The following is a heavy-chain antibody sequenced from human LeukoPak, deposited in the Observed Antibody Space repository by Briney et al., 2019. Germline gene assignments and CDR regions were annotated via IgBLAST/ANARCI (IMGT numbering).Heavy chain of an antibody. V-gene: IGHV3-66*01. Sequence: GGSLRLSCAASGFTVSSNNMSWVRQAPGKGLEWVSVIYSGGSTYYADSVKGRFTISRDNSKNTLYLQMNSLRAEDTAVYYCARVGPLQIYYYGMDVWGQGTTVTVSS. CDR2: IYSGGST. CDR3: ARVGPLQIYYYGMDV. CDR1: GFTVSSNN. J-gene: IGHJ6*02. D-gene: IGHD3-16*01.